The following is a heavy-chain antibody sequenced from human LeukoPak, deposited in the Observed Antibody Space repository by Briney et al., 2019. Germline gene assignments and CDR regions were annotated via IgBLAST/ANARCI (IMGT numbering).Heavy chain of an antibody. Sequence: GGSLRLSCAASGFSFSAYWIHWVRQAPGKGLVWVSRINTDGSSTIYADSVKGRFTISRDNAKNTLYLQMNSLRAEDTAVYYCARRGKYWHFDLWGRGTLVTVSS. D-gene: IGHD3-10*01. CDR3: ARRGKYWHFDL. CDR2: INTDGSST. CDR1: GFSFSAYW. V-gene: IGHV3-74*01. J-gene: IGHJ2*01.